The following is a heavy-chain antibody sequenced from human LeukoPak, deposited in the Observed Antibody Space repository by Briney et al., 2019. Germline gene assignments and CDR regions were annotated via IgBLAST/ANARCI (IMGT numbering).Heavy chain of an antibody. Sequence: SETLSLTCTVSGDSISSYYWSWIRQPPGEGLEWIGYIYYSGSTSYNPSLKSRVTMSIDTSKNQFSLKLTSVTAADTAVYCCSRDSGYGSATCWGQGTLDTVSS. V-gene: IGHV4-59*01. D-gene: IGHD3-10*01. J-gene: IGHJ4*02. CDR1: GDSISSYY. CDR2: IYYSGST. CDR3: SRDSGYGSATC.